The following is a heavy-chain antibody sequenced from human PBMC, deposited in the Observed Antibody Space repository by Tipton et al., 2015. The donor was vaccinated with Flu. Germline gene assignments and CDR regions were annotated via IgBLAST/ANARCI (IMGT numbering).Heavy chain of an antibody. CDR2: IHHSGNT. J-gene: IGHJ3*02. CDR1: GDSISSRYY. Sequence: TLSLTCAVSGDSISSRYYWGWIRQPPGRGLEWIGNIHHSGNTYYNPSLKSRVTISVDTSKNQFSLKLRSVTAADTAVYYCAGDYAKTDAFDIWGQGTMATVSS. CDR3: AGDYAKTDAFDI. V-gene: IGHV4-38-2*01. D-gene: IGHD4-17*01.